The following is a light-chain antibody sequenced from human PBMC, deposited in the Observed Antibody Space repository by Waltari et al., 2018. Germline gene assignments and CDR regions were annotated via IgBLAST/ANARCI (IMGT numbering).Light chain of an antibody. J-gene: IGKJ2*01. V-gene: IGKV4-1*01. Sequence: DIVMTQSPDSLAVSLGERATINCKSSQSVLYSSNNKNYLAWYQPKPGQPPNMLIYWASTRESGVPDRFSGSGSGTDFTLTISSLQAEDVAVYYCQQYYSTPDTFGQGTKLEIK. CDR2: WAS. CDR1: QSVLYSSNNKNY. CDR3: QQYYSTPDT.